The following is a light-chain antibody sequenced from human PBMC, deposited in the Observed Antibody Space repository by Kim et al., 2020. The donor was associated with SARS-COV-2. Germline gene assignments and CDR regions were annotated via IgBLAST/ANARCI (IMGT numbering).Light chain of an antibody. CDR2: AAS. J-gene: IGKJ1*01. CDR3: QQYNHWPRT. Sequence: VPPGEGATLPCRASQSVRSGLAWYQQKPGQAPRLLIYAASARATGIPGRFSGSGSGTDFTLTISSLQSEDFAVYYCQQYNHWPRTFGQGTKVDIK. V-gene: IGKV3-15*01. CDR1: QSVRSG.